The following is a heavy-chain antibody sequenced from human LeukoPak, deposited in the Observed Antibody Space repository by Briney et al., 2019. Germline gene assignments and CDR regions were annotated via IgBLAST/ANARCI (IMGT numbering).Heavy chain of an antibody. CDR1: GFSFSSSW. CDR2: INSDGSTT. D-gene: IGHD3-16*01. CDR3: ARDFGPYGMDV. V-gene: IGHV3-74*01. J-gene: IGHJ6*02. Sequence: GGSLRLSCAASGFSFSSSWMHWVRQAPGTGLVWVSRINSDGSTTNYADSVKGRFTNSRDNAMSTLYLQMNSLRAEDTAVYYGARDFGPYGMDVWGQGTTVTVSS.